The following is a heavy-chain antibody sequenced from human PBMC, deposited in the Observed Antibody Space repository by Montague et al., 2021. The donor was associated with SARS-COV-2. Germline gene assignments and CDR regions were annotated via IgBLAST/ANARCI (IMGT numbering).Heavy chain of an antibody. J-gene: IGHJ5*02. V-gene: IGHV4-39*07. CDR2: NYYSGST. Sequence: SETLSLTCTVTGGSISSSSYYWGWIRQPPRKGLEWIGSNYYSGSTNYNSFLKSRVTISVDTSKNQFSLKLSSVTAADTAVYYWARDSGRSSPEDWVGFDPWGQGTLVTVSS. CDR3: ARDSGRSSPEDWVGFDP. D-gene: IGHD2-15*01. CDR1: GGSISSSSYY.